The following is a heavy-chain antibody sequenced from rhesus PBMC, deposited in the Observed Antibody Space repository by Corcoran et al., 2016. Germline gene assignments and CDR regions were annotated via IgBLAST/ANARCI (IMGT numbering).Heavy chain of an antibody. Sequence: QVQLVQSGAEVKKPGSSVKVACKASGYSFTDYYIHRVRQVPGQGLEWMGENNPKTGDSSCAQRFQDRVTLTRDTSTNTASMDLTSLRSEDTAVYYCARDGKASWRDLDYWGQGALVTVSS. CDR3: ARDGKASWRDLDY. CDR2: NNPKTGDS. D-gene: IGHD1-1*01. V-gene: IGHV1-138*01. CDR1: GYSFTDYY. J-gene: IGHJ4*01.